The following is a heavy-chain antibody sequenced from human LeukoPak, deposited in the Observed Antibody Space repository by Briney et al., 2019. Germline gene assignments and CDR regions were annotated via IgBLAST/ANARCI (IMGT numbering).Heavy chain of an antibody. J-gene: IGHJ4*02. V-gene: IGHV4-59*01. CDR2: IYYTGST. Sequence: SETLSLTCTVSGGSISNYYWSWIRQPPGKGLEWIGYIYYTGSTNYNPSLKSRVTISVDTSTKQFSLKLRSVTSADTAVYYCASSHMLQYCSRANCGREFDYWGQGTLVTGSS. CDR3: ASSHMLQYCSRANCGREFDY. CDR1: GGSISNYY. D-gene: IGHD2-15*01.